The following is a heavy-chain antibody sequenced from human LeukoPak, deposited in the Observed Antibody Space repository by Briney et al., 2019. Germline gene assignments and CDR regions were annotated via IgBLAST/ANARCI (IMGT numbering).Heavy chain of an antibody. CDR2: MNPNSGNT. CDR1: GYTFTSYD. D-gene: IGHD3-22*01. Sequence: ASVTVSCKASGYTFTSYDINWVRQATGQGLEWMGWMNPNSGNTGYAQKFQGRVTITRNTSISTAYMELSSLRSEDTAVYYCARGHHSSGFFDYWGQGTLVTVSS. CDR3: ARGHHSSGFFDY. J-gene: IGHJ4*02. V-gene: IGHV1-8*03.